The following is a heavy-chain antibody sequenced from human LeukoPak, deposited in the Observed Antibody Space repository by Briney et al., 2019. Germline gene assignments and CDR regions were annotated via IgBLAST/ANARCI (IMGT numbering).Heavy chain of an antibody. J-gene: IGHJ4*02. CDR1: GFTFSSYW. CDR2: ISHNGNVN. V-gene: IGHV3-7*03. Sequence: GGSLRLSCAASGFTFSSYWMNWARQAPGKGLEWVASISHNGNVNYYVDSVKGRFTISRDNAKNSLYLQMSNLRAEDTAVYYCARDQEGFDYWGQGTLVTVSS. CDR3: ARDQEGFDY.